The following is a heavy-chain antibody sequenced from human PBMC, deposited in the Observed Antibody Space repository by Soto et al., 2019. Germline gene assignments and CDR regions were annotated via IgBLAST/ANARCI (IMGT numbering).Heavy chain of an antibody. D-gene: IGHD2-15*01. CDR2: IYYSGST. V-gene: IGHV4-31*03. CDR3: AIDQGCSGGSCYPGYAFDI. CDR1: GGSISSGGYY. J-gene: IGHJ3*02. Sequence: QVQLQESGPGLVKPSQTLSLTCTVSGGSISSGGYYWSWIRQHPGKGLEWIGYIYYSGSTYYNPSLKSRVTNTVDTSKNQFSLKLISVTAADTAVYYCAIDQGCSGGSCYPGYAFDIWGQGTMVTVSS.